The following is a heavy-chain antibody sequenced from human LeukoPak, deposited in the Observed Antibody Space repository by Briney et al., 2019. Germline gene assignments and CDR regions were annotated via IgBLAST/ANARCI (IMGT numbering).Heavy chain of an antibody. CDR3: ARDHNVLMVLVVVPAANPDY. J-gene: IGHJ4*02. V-gene: IGHV3-30-3*01. CDR2: ISYDGTNK. Sequence: PGGSLRLSCAASGFTFSRYAMHWVRQAPGKGLEWVAVISYDGTNKYYADSVKGRFTISRDNSKSTLYLQMNSLRPEDTAVYYCARDHNVLMVLVVVPAANPDYWGQGTLVTVSS. D-gene: IGHD2-2*01. CDR1: GFTFSRYA.